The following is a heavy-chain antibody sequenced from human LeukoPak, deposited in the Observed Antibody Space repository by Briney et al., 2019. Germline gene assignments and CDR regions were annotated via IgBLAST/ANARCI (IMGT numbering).Heavy chain of an antibody. Sequence: GSLRLSCAASGFTVSSNYMSWVRQAPGKGLEWIGEINHSGSTNYNPSLKSRVTISVDTSKNQFSLKLSSVTAADTAMFYCARVRDPYYYYMDVWGKGTTVTVSS. V-gene: IGHV4-34*01. D-gene: IGHD5-24*01. J-gene: IGHJ6*03. CDR2: INHSGST. CDR3: ARVRDPYYYYMDV. CDR1: GFTVSSNY.